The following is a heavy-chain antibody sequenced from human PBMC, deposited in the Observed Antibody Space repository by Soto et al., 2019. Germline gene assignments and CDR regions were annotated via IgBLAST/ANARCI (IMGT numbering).Heavy chain of an antibody. CDR1: GGTFSRYA. Sequence: QVQLVQSGAEVKKPGSSVKVSCKASGGTFSRYAISWVRQAPGQGLEWMGGITPMVGTANYAQKFQGRVTITADESTSTAYMELRRLISEDTAVHYCAQTLGSAVAGPGRFDLWGRGTLVIVSS. CDR3: AQTLGSAVAGPGRFDL. J-gene: IGHJ2*01. CDR2: ITPMVGTA. V-gene: IGHV1-69*12. D-gene: IGHD6-19*01.